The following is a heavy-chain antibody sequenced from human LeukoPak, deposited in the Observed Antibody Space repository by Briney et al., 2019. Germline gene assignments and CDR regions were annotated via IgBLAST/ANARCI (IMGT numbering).Heavy chain of an antibody. J-gene: IGHJ4*02. Sequence: PGGSLRLSCAASGFTFSSYTMSWVRQAPPKGLERVSAISGSGGSTYYADSVKGRFTISRDNSKNTLYLQMNSLRADDTPVYYCAKDKMGSYYDSSGYYEYWGQGTLVTVSS. V-gene: IGHV3-23*01. D-gene: IGHD3-22*01. CDR1: GFTFSSYT. CDR2: ISGSGGST. CDR3: AKDKMGSYYDSSGYYEY.